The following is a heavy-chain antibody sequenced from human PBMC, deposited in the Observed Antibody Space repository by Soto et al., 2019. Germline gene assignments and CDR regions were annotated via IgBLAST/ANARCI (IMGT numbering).Heavy chain of an antibody. Sequence: ASVKVSCKASGYTFTRYGINWVRQAPGQGLEWMGRISAYNGNTNSAQKFQGRVTMTTDTSTSTAYMELRSLRSDDTAVYYCARDLNTVTREDSWGQGTLVTVSS. V-gene: IGHV1-18*01. J-gene: IGHJ4*02. CDR3: ARDLNTVTREDS. D-gene: IGHD4-4*01. CDR2: ISAYNGNT. CDR1: GYTFTRYG.